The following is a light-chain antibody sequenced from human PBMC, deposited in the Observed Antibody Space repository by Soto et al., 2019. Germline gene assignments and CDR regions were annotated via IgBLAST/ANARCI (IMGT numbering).Light chain of an antibody. Sequence: EIVMTQSPATLSVSPGERATLSCRASQSVGSNLAWYHQKPGQAPRLLIYGASARATGIPARFSGSGSGTDFTLSINSLQPEDFATYYCQQAYSFPITFGQGTRLEI. CDR3: QQAYSFPIT. CDR2: GAS. CDR1: QSVGSN. V-gene: IGKV3-15*01. J-gene: IGKJ5*01.